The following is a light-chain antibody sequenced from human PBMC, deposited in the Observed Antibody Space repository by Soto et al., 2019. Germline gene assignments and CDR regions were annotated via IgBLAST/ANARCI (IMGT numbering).Light chain of an antibody. CDR2: AAS. J-gene: IGKJ5*01. V-gene: IGKV1-9*01. Sequence: DIQLTQSPSFLSASVGDRVTITCRASQGISSYLAWYQHKPGKAPKFLIYAASTLRGGVPSRFSGSGSGTEFTLTISSLQPEDFATYYCQGLNDYPIPFGQGTRLEIK. CDR3: QGLNDYPIP. CDR1: QGISSY.